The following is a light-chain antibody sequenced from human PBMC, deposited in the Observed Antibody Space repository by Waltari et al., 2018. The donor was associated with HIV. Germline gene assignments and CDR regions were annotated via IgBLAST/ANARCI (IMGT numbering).Light chain of an antibody. Sequence: QSVLTQPPSASGTPGQRVTISCSGSSSNIESNYVYWYQQLPGTAHKLLIYRNNQRPSGVPDRFSGSKSGTSASLAISGLRSEDEAEYYCAAWDDSLRGVFGGGTKLTVL. CDR1: SSNIESNY. V-gene: IGLV1-47*01. CDR3: AAWDDSLRGV. CDR2: RNN. J-gene: IGLJ2*01.